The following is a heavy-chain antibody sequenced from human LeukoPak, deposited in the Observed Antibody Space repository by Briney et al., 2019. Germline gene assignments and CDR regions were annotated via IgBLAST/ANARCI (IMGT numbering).Heavy chain of an antibody. CDR3: ARPNGLDAIDI. D-gene: IGHD3/OR15-3a*01. J-gene: IGHJ3*02. CDR2: INPTGDST. Sequence: GASVKVSCKASGYTFTSYYMHWVRQAPGQGLEWMGIINPTGDSTTYAQKFQGRITMTRDTSASTVYMELSSLRSEDTAVYYCARPNGLDAIDIWGQGTMVTVSS. V-gene: IGHV1-46*01. CDR1: GYTFTSYY.